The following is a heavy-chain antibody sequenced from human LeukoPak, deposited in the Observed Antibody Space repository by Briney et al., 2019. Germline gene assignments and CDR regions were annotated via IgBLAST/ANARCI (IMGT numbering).Heavy chain of an antibody. D-gene: IGHD3-10*01. J-gene: IGHJ6*03. V-gene: IGHV3-11*04. CDR3: AKAHSITMVRGVSYYMDV. Sequence: GGSLRLSCAASGFTFSDHYMSWFRQAPGKGLEWVSYISNSGSLKYYADSVKGRFTISRDNSKNTLYLQMNSLRAEDTAVYYCAKAHSITMVRGVSYYMDVWGKGTTVTVSS. CDR2: ISNSGSLK. CDR1: GFTFSDHY.